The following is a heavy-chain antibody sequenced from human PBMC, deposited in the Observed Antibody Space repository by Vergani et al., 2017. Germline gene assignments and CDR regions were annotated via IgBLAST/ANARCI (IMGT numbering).Heavy chain of an antibody. J-gene: IGHJ4*02. V-gene: IGHV4-30-4*08. Sequence: QVRLEESGPGLVKPSQTLSLTCTVSGGSISSGDYYWSWIRQPPGKGLEWIGYIYYSGSTYYNPSLKSRVTISVDTSKNQFSLKLSSVTAADTAVYYCARAGIGLFDWDMDFFDGWGEGTLVTVSS. CDR3: ARAGIGLFDWDMDFFDG. CDR1: GGSISSGDYY. CDR2: IYYSGST. D-gene: IGHD3-9*01.